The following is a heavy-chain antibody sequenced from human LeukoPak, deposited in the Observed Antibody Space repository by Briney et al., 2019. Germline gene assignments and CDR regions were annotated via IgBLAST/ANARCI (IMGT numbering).Heavy chain of an antibody. CDR2: ISSSSSYI. J-gene: IGHJ3*02. CDR3: ARGGSLLPVI. Sequence: VGSLRLSCAASGFTFSSYSMNWVRQAPGKGLEWVSSISSSSSYIYYADSVKGRFTISRDNAKNSLYLQMNSLRAEDTAVYYCARGGSLLPVIWGQGTMVTVSS. D-gene: IGHD2-15*01. V-gene: IGHV3-21*01. CDR1: GFTFSSYS.